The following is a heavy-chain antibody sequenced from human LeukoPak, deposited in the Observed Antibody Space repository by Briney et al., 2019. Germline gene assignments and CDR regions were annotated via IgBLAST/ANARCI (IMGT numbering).Heavy chain of an antibody. D-gene: IGHD3-16*01. CDR1: GFTFSSYW. Sequence: GGSLRLSCAASGFTFSSYWMSWVRQAPGKGLEWVANIKQDGSEKYYVDSVKGRFTISRDNAKNSLYLQMNSLRAEDTAVYYCASWVGGGRYFDYWSQGTLVTVSS. CDR2: IKQDGSEK. V-gene: IGHV3-7*03. J-gene: IGHJ4*02. CDR3: ASWVGGGRYFDY.